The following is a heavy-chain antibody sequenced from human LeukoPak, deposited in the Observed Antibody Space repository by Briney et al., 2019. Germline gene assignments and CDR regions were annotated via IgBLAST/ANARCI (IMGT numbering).Heavy chain of an antibody. CDR2: ISSGSNYI. V-gene: IGHV3-21*01. Sequence: GGSLRLSCEASGFTFSAYAMTWVRQAPGKGLEWVSSISSGSNYIYYADSVKGRFTISRDNAKNSLYLQMNSLRADDAAVYYCARDLRLWGQGTLVTVSS. CDR1: GFTFSAYA. J-gene: IGHJ4*02. CDR3: ARDLRL.